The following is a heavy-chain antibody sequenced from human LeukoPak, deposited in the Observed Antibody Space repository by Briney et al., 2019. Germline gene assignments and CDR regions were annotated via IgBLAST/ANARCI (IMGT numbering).Heavy chain of an antibody. D-gene: IGHD5-24*01. Sequence: GASVKVSCKASGYTFTGYYMHWVRQAPGQGLEWMGWINPNSGGTNYAQKLQGRVTMTTDTSTSTAYMELRSLRSDDTAVYYCARDCIEMATIDAFDIWGQGTMVTVSS. CDR3: ARDCIEMATIDAFDI. CDR2: INPNSGGT. J-gene: IGHJ3*02. CDR1: GYTFTGYY. V-gene: IGHV1-2*02.